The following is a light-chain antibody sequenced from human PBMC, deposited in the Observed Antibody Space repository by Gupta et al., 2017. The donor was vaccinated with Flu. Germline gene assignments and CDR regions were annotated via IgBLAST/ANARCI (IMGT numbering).Light chain of an antibody. CDR1: SSVVCAYNY. CDR2: EVS. V-gene: IGLV2-14*01. J-gene: IGLJ3*02. CDR3: SSYTGSGTV. Sequence: QSALTQPASVSGSPGQSFTLSCTVTSSVVCAYNYVSWYQQHPGEAPRLMIYEVSYRPSGISNRFSGSKSGNTASLTISGLRAEDEADYYCSSYTGSGTVFGGGTKVAVL.